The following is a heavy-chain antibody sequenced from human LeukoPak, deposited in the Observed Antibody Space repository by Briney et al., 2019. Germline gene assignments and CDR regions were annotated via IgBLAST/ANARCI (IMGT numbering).Heavy chain of an antibody. Sequence: PSETLSLTCTVSGGSISSSSYYWGWIRQPPGKGLEWIGSIYYSGSTYYNPSLKSRVTISVDTSKNQFSLKLSSVTAADTAVYYYARDIVERLNNWFDPWGQGTLVTVSS. V-gene: IGHV4-39*07. D-gene: IGHD1-26*01. CDR2: IYYSGST. CDR1: GGSISSSSYY. CDR3: ARDIVERLNNWFDP. J-gene: IGHJ5*02.